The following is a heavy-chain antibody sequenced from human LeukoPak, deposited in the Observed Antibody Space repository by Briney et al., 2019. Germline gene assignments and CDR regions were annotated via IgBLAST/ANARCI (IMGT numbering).Heavy chain of an antibody. CDR3: ARDLEYSYVSPFDY. J-gene: IGHJ4*02. Sequence: ASVKVSCKASGYTFTSYYIHWVRQAPGQGLERMGIVNPVGGSTTYAQKFQGRVTMTRDTSTSTVYMELSSLRSEDTAVYYCARDLEYSYVSPFDYWGQGTLVTVSS. CDR1: GYTFTSYY. V-gene: IGHV1-46*01. D-gene: IGHD5-18*01. CDR2: VNPVGGST.